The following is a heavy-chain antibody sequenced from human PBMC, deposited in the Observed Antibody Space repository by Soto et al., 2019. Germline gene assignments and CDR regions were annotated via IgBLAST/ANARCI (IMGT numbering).Heavy chain of an antibody. Sequence: QVTLKESGPVLVKPTETLTLTCTVSGFSLSNARMGVSWIRQPPGKALEWLAHIFSNDEKSYSTSLKSRLTISRDPSKVQVVLTMTNMDPVDTATYYCARIVRIAVAGAYFQHWGQGTLVTVSS. D-gene: IGHD6-19*01. CDR2: IFSNDEK. CDR1: GFSLSNARMG. CDR3: ARIVRIAVAGAYFQH. V-gene: IGHV2-26*01. J-gene: IGHJ1*01.